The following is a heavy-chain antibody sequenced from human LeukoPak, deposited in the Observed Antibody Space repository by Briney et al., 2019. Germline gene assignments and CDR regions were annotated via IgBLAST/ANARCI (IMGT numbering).Heavy chain of an antibody. J-gene: IGHJ4*02. CDR3: ATDRNSGKYYDY. CDR1: GLTFRNYG. D-gene: IGHD1-26*01. CDR2: IWYDGSNQ. Sequence: PGGSLRLSCAASGLTFRNYGMHWVRQAPGKGLEWVAVIWYDGSNQYYVDSVKGRFTVSRDNAKNTLYLQMNSLRAEDTAVYYCATDRNSGKYYDYWGQGTLVTVFS. V-gene: IGHV3-33*01.